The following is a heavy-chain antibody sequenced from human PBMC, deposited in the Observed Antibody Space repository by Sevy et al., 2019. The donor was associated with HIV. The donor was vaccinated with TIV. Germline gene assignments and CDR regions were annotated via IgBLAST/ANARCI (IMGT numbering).Heavy chain of an antibody. CDR1: AFSFSTNG. CDR3: AKDQGYNWNTEGFFDY. Sequence: GGSLRLSCAASAFSFSTNGMHWVRQAPGKGLEWVAFIRYDGSNKFYTDSVKGRSTISRDNSKNTLYLQMNSLTTEDTAVYYCAKDQGYNWNTEGFFDYWGQGTLVTVSS. CDR2: IRYDGSNK. J-gene: IGHJ4*02. V-gene: IGHV3-30*02. D-gene: IGHD1-20*01.